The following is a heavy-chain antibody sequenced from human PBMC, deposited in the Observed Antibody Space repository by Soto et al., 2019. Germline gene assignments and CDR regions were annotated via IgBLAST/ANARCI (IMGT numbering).Heavy chain of an antibody. CDR3: TTERLELQHHYYYGMDV. V-gene: IGHV3-15*01. J-gene: IGHJ6*02. Sequence: GGSLRLSCAASGFTFSNAWMSWVRQAPGKGLEWVGRIKSKTDGGTTDYAAPVKGRFTISRDDSKNTLYLQMNSLKTEDTAVYYCTTERLELQHHYYYGMDVWGQGXTVTVSS. CDR2: IKSKTDGGTT. D-gene: IGHD1-26*01. CDR1: GFTFSNAW.